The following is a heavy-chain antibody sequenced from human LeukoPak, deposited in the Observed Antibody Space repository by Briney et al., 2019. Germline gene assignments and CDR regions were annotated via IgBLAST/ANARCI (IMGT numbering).Heavy chain of an antibody. J-gene: IGHJ4*02. CDR3: AITGGYSSGYYFDY. V-gene: IGHV3-7*03. Sequence: GGSLRLSCAASGLTFSTYWMNWVRQAPGKGLEWVANIKQDGSEKYYVDSVKGRFTLSRDSAKNSLYLQMNSLRAEDTAVYYCAITGGYSSGYYFDYWGQGTLVTVSS. CDR2: IKQDGSEK. CDR1: GLTFSTYW. D-gene: IGHD3-22*01.